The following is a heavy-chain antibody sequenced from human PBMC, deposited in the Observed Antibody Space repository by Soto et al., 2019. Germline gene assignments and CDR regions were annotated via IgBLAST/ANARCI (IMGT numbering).Heavy chain of an antibody. D-gene: IGHD6-19*01. Sequence: PGGSLRLSCAASGFTFSSYSMSWVRQAPGKGLEWVSYITRSSSPIYYADSVKGRFTTSRDNGKNSLYLQMNSLRDEDTAVYYCVRLYTSGWYFDHWGQGTLVTVSS. V-gene: IGHV3-48*02. J-gene: IGHJ4*02. CDR3: VRLYTSGWYFDH. CDR1: GFTFSSYS. CDR2: ITRSSSPI.